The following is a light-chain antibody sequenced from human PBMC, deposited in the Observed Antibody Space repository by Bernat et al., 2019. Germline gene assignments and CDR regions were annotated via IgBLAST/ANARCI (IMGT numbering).Light chain of an antibody. V-gene: IGLV2-14*03. CDR3: SSYTTSNTLV. CDR2: EVT. Sequence: QSALTQPASVSGSPGQSITISCTGTSRDIDAYNYVSWYQEHPGKAPKLMIYEVTNRPSGVSSRFSGSKSGNTASLSISGLQAEDEADYYCSSYTTSNTLVFGSGTKVTVL. J-gene: IGLJ1*01. CDR1: SRDIDAYNY.